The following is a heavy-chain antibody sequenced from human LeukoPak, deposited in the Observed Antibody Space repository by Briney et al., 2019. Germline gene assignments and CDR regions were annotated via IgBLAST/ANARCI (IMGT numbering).Heavy chain of an antibody. CDR2: IYHSGST. Sequence: SETLSLTCTVSGGSISSSSYYWSWIRQPPGKGLEWIGYIYHSGSTYYNPSLKSRVTISVDRSKNQFSLKLSSVTAADTAVYYCARDHKGYCSSTSCYVGYFDLWGRGTLVTVSS. CDR3: ARDHKGYCSSTSCYVGYFDL. CDR1: GGSISSSSYY. J-gene: IGHJ2*01. D-gene: IGHD2-2*01. V-gene: IGHV4-30-2*01.